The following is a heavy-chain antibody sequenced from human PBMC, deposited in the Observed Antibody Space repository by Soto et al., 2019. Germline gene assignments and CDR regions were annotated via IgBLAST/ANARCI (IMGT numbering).Heavy chain of an antibody. D-gene: IGHD3-16*01. CDR1: GFTCSAYW. J-gene: IGHJ4*02. V-gene: IGHV3-74*01. CDR3: VRDRWGLLPEY. CDR2: INTDGSST. Sequence: EVQLVESGGGLVQPGGSLRLSCAASGFTCSAYWMHWVRQGPGKGLVWVSRINTDGSSTNYADSVKGRFTTSRDNAKNTLYLQMSSLRAEDTAVYYCVRDRWGLLPEYWGQGTLVTVSS.